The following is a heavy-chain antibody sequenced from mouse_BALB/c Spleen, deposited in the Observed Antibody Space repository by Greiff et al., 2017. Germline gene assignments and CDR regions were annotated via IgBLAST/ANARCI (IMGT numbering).Heavy chain of an antibody. CDR1: GFTFSSFG. CDR3: ARQGGTTATWFAY. Sequence: EVKLMESGGGLVQPGGSRKLSCAASGFTFSSFGMHWVRQAPEKGLEWVAYISSGSSTIYYADTVKGRFTISRDNPKNTLFLQMTSLRSEDTAMYYCARQGGTTATWFAYWGQGTLVTVSA. J-gene: IGHJ3*01. V-gene: IGHV5-17*02. D-gene: IGHD1-2*01. CDR2: ISSGSSTI.